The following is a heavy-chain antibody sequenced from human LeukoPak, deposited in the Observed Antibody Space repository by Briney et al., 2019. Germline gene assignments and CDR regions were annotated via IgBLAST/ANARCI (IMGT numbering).Heavy chain of an antibody. CDR1: GFTFSDHY. CDR3: ARDIGGDYGYYFDY. D-gene: IGHD4-17*01. Sequence: GGSLRLSCAASGFTFSDHYMDWVRQAPGKGLEWVGRTRNKANSYTTEYAASVKGRFTISRDDSKNSLYLQMNSLKTEDTAVYYCARDIGGDYGYYFDYWGRGTLVTVSS. V-gene: IGHV3-72*01. CDR2: TRNKANSYTT. J-gene: IGHJ4*02.